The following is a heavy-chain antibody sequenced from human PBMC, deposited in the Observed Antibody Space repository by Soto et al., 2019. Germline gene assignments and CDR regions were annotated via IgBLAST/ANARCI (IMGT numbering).Heavy chain of an antibody. Sequence: SETLSLTCAVSGYSISSGYYWGWIRQPPGKGLEWIGSIYHSGSTYYNPSLKSRVTISVDTSKNQFSLKLSSVTAADTAVYYCARDLRGSLWFGELSAYFDYWGQGTLVTVSS. CDR1: GYSISSGYY. D-gene: IGHD3-10*01. CDR3: ARDLRGSLWFGELSAYFDY. J-gene: IGHJ4*02. CDR2: IYHSGST. V-gene: IGHV4-38-2*02.